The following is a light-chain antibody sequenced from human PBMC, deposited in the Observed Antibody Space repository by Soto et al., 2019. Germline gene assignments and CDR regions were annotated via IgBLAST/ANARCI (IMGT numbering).Light chain of an antibody. CDR3: QQYGSSPLT. Sequence: EIVLTQSRGTLSLSPGERATLSCRASQSVSSSYLAWYQQKPGQAPRLLIYGASSRATGIPDRFSGSGSGTDSTLTISRLEPEDFAVYYCQQYGSSPLTFGGGTKVEIK. J-gene: IGKJ4*01. CDR2: GAS. V-gene: IGKV3-20*01. CDR1: QSVSSSY.